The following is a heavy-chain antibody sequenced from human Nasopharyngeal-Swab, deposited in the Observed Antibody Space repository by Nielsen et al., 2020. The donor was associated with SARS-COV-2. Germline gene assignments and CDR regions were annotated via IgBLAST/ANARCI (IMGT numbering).Heavy chain of an antibody. CDR3: ARDFGAPSGSWYDGDWFDP. V-gene: IGHV3-11*01. CDR2: ISSSGSTI. D-gene: IGHD6-13*01. J-gene: IGHJ5*02. Sequence: GGSLRLSCAASGFPFSDYYMSWTRQAPGKGLEWVSYISSSGSTIYYADSVKGRFTISRDNAKNSLYLQMNSLRAEDTAVYYCARDFGAPSGSWYDGDWFDPWGQGTLVTVSS. CDR1: GFPFSDYY.